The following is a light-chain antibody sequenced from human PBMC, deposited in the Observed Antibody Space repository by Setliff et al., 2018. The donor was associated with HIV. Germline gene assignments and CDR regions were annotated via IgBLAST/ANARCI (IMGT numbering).Light chain of an antibody. CDR1: SSDVGGYDY. CDR2: EVG. CDR3: CSYTSSTTLV. V-gene: IGLV2-14*01. J-gene: IGLJ1*01. Sequence: QSALTQPASVSGSPGQSITISCTGTSSDVGGYDYVSWYQQNPGKVPKLMLYEVGNRPSGVSNRFSGSKSGNTASLTISGLQAEDEADYYCCSYTSSTTLVFGTGTKVTV.